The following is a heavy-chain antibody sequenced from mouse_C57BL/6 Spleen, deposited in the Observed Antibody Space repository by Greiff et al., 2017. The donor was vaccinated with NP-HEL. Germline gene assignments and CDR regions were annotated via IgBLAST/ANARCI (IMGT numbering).Heavy chain of an antibody. D-gene: IGHD2-5*01. J-gene: IGHJ2*01. CDR3: ARSTYYSNYYFDY. V-gene: IGHV1-50*01. CDR2: IDPSDSYT. CDR1: GYTFTSYW. Sequence: QVQLKQPGAELVKPGASVKLSCKASGYTFTSYWMQWVKQRPGQGLEWIGEIDPSDSYTNYNQKFKGKATLTVDTSSSTAYMQLSSLTSEDSAVYYCARSTYYSNYYFDYWGQGTTLTVSS.